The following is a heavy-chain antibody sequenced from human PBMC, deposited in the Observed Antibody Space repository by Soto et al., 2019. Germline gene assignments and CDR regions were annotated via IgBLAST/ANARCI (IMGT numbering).Heavy chain of an antibody. J-gene: IGHJ6*03. CDR3: AKDGRGILWFGELGYMDV. Sequence: GGSLRLSCAASGFTFSSYAMSWVRQAPGKGLEWVSAISGSGGSTYYADSVKGRFTISRDNSKNTLYLQMNSLRAEDTAVYYCAKDGRGILWFGELGYMDVWGKGTTVTVSS. CDR1: GFTFSSYA. V-gene: IGHV3-23*01. CDR2: ISGSGGST. D-gene: IGHD3-10*01.